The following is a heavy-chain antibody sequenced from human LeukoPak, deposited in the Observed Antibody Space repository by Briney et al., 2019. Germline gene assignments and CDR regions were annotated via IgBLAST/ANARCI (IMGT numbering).Heavy chain of an antibody. CDR1: GFSFTNFW. CDR3: ARGDAFSGDH. CDR2: IHPEGNEK. J-gene: IGHJ4*02. V-gene: IGHV3-7*04. Sequence: GGSLRLSCAVSGFSFTNFWMSWVRQAPGRGLEWVADIHPEGNEKYHVESVKGRFTISRDNTKTLLFLQMNGLRVEDTAVYYCARGDAFSGDHWGQGTLVTVSS.